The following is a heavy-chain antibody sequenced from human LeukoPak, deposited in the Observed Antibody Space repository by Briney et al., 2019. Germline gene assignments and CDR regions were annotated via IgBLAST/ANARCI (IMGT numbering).Heavy chain of an antibody. V-gene: IGHV3-23*01. J-gene: IGHJ5*01. CDR2: ISGSGGST. Sequence: GGTLRLSCAASGFTFSSYGMSWVRQAPGKGLEWVSAISGSGGSTYYADSVKGRFTISRDNSKNTLYLQMNSLRAEDTAVYYCAKDRHAPGRYCSSTSCFPFDSWGQGTLVTVSS. D-gene: IGHD2-2*01. CDR1: GFTFSSYG. CDR3: AKDRHAPGRYCSSTSCFPFDS.